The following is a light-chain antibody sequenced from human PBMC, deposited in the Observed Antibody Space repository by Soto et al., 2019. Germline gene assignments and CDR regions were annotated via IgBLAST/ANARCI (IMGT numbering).Light chain of an antibody. Sequence: QSVLTQPPSVSGAPGQRVTISCTGSRSNIGAGYDVHWYQQPPGTAPKLLIYGNINRPSEVPDRFSGSKSGTSASLAITGLQAEDEGDYYCQSYDSSLSGVVFGGGTKVTVL. CDR3: QSYDSSLSGVV. CDR2: GNI. V-gene: IGLV1-40*01. CDR1: RSNIGAGYD. J-gene: IGLJ2*01.